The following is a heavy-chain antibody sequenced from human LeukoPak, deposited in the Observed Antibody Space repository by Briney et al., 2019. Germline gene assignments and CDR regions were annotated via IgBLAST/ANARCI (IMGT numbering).Heavy chain of an antibody. CDR2: INHSGAT. Sequence: SETLSLTCAVYGGSFSSYYWNWIRQPPGKGLEWIAEINHSGATNYHPSLKSRVTISVDRSKNQFSLKLSSVTAADTAVYYCARAWTGYSYGDYWGQGTLVTVSS. CDR1: GGSFSSYY. V-gene: IGHV4-34*01. J-gene: IGHJ4*02. CDR3: ARAWTGYSYGDY. D-gene: IGHD5-18*01.